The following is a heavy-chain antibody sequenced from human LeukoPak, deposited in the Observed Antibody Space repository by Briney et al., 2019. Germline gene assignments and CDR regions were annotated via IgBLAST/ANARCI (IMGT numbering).Heavy chain of an antibody. CDR2: MNPNSGNT. CDR3: ARVGWFGKLLVRSYYFDY. J-gene: IGHJ4*02. V-gene: IGHV1-8*03. Sequence: GASVKVSCKASGYTFTSYDINWVRQATGQGLEWMGWMNPNSGNTGYAQKFQGRVTITRNTSISTAYMELSSLRSEDTAVYYCARVGWFGKLLVRSYYFDYWGQGTLVTVSS. D-gene: IGHD3-10*01. CDR1: GYTFTSYD.